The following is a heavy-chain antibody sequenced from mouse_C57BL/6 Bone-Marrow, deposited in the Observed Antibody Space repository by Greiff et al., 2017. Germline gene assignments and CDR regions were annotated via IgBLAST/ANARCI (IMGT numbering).Heavy chain of an antibody. D-gene: IGHD2-5*01. V-gene: IGHV1-59*01. CDR1: GYTFTSYW. CDR2: IDPSDSYT. J-gene: IGHJ2*01. CDR3: ASATIVTTYYFDY. Sequence: QVQLKQPGAELVRPGTSVKLSCKASGYTFTSYWMHWVKQRPGQGLEWIGVIDPSDSYTHYNQKFKGKATLTVDTSSSTAYMQLSSLTSEDSAVYYCASATIVTTYYFDYWGQGTTLTVSS.